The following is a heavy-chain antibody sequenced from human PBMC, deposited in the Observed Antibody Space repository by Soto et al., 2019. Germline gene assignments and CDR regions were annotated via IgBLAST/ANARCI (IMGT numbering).Heavy chain of an antibody. D-gene: IGHD3-3*01. V-gene: IGHV3-7*03. CDR2: IKQDGSEK. CDR3: ARENTYEEAFDY. J-gene: IGHJ4*02. CDR1: GFTFSTYA. Sequence: EVQLLESGGGWVQPGGSLRLSCAASGFTFSTYAMTWVRLAPGRGLEWVANIKQDGSEKYYVDSVKGRFTISRDNAKNSLYLQMNSLRAEDTAVYYCARENTYEEAFDYWGQGTLVTVSS.